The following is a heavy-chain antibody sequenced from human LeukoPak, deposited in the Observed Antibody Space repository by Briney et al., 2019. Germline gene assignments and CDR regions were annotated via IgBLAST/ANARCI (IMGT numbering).Heavy chain of an antibody. V-gene: IGHV3-21*04. CDR1: EFTFNNYN. Sequence: GGSLRLSCVVSEFTFNNYNMNWVRQAPGKGLEWVSSISSSGIYTQYADSVKSRFTISRDNALNSLCLQMNSLRAEDTAIYYCARSIPYGTTWYGRSDYWGQGTLVTVSS. J-gene: IGHJ4*02. CDR3: ARSIPYGTTWYGRSDY. CDR2: ISSSGIYT. D-gene: IGHD6-13*01.